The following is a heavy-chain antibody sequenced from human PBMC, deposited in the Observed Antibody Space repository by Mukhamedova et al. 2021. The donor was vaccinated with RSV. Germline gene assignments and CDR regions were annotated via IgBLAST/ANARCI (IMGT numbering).Heavy chain of an antibody. Sequence: QSTWGGLEWVSAISGSGGSTYYADSVKGRFTISRDNSKNTLYLQMNSLRAEDTAVYYCAKAPVSTIFGVVITPSYYYYMDVWGNGTTVTV. D-gene: IGHD3-3*01. V-gene: IGHV3-23*01. CDR3: AKAPVSTIFGVVITPSYYYYMDV. J-gene: IGHJ6*03. CDR2: ISGSGGST.